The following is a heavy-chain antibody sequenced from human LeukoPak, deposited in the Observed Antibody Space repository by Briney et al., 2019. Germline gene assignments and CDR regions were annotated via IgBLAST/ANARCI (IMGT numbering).Heavy chain of an antibody. V-gene: IGHV3-30*09. J-gene: IGHJ4*02. Sequence: GGSLRLSCAASGFTFSSYDMHWVRQAPGKGLEWVAVISYDGSNKYYADSVKGRFAISRDNSKNTVYLQMNSLRVEDTAVYYRARANTPFADYWGQGTLVTVSS. CDR3: ARANTPFADY. D-gene: IGHD2-2*02. CDR1: GFTFSSYD. CDR2: ISYDGSNK.